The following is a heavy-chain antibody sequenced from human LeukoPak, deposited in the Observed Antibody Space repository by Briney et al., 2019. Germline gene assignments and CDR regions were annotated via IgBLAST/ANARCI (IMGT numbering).Heavy chain of an antibody. J-gene: IGHJ3*02. CDR1: GYTFTGKY. V-gene: IGHV1-2*02. Sequence: ASVKVSCKASGYTFTGKYMHWLRQAPGQGLEGMGWINPDGGGTRYPQNFQGRVTMTRDTSITRAYMELYSLRSDDTAVYFCAADSVVVRNSMNALDIWGQGTMVTVSS. CDR3: AADSVVVRNSMNALDI. D-gene: IGHD2-15*01. CDR2: INPDGGGT.